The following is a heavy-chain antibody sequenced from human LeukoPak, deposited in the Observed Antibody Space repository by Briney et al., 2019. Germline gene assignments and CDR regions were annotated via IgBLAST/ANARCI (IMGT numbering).Heavy chain of an antibody. CDR3: ARDRGLLWLGESPPDY. J-gene: IGHJ4*02. Sequence: GGSLRLSCAASGFTFSDYYVSWIRQAPGKGLEWVSYISSSGSTIYYADSVKGRFTISRDNAKNSLYLQMNSLRAEDTAVYYCARDRGLLWLGESPPDYWGQGTLVTVSS. D-gene: IGHD3-10*01. CDR2: ISSSGSTI. CDR1: GFTFSDYY. V-gene: IGHV3-11*04.